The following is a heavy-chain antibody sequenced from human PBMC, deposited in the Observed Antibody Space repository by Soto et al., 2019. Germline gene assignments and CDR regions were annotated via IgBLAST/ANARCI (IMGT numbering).Heavy chain of an antibody. Sequence: EALKISSKGSGCRVTIYWIGWVRQMPGKGLEWLGIIYPGDSDTRYSPSFQGQVTISADKSISTAYLQWSSLKASDTAMYYCASSSIAVRECSPVQPYYYYYYGMDGWGQGTTVTVSS. D-gene: IGHD6-6*01. CDR1: GCRVTIYW. V-gene: IGHV5-51*01. CDR3: ASSSIAVRECSPVQPYYYYYYGMDG. CDR2: IYPGDSDT. J-gene: IGHJ6*02.